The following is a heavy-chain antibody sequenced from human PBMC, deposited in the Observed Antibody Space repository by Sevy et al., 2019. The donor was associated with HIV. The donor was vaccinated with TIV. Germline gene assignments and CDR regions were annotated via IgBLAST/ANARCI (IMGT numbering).Heavy chain of an antibody. D-gene: IGHD2-15*01. Sequence: ASVKVSCKGSGYTFNNYIIYLVRQAPGQSLEWMGWVNTASGDTKYSQKFQGRVIITTDTSARTVYMELNNLRSEDTDFYFCARDFCSGGSCYSAFVYWGQGTLVTVSS. CDR3: ARDFCSGGSCYSAFVY. CDR1: GYTFNNYI. J-gene: IGHJ4*02. CDR2: VNTASGDT. V-gene: IGHV1-3*04.